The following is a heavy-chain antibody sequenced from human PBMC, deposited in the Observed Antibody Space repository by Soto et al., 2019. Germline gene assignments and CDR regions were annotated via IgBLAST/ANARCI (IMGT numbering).Heavy chain of an antibody. CDR1: GGSFSGYY. J-gene: IGHJ4*02. D-gene: IGHD6-6*01. CDR3: AREGSSSSRPIDY. Sequence: PSETLSLTCAAYGGSFSGYYWSWIRQPPGKGLEWIGEINHSGSTNYNPSLKSRVTISVDTSKNQFSLKLSSVTAADTAVYYCAREGSSSSRPIDYWGQGTLVTVSS. CDR2: INHSGST. V-gene: IGHV4-34*01.